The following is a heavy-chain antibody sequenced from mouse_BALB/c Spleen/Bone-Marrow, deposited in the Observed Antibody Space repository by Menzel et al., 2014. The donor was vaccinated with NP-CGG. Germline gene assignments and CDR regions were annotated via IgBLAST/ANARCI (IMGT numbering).Heavy chain of an antibody. Sequence: DVMLVESGGGLVKPGGSLKLSCAASGFAFSSYDMSWVRQTPEKRLEWVAYISSGGGSTYYPDTVKGRFTISRNNAKNTLYLQMSRLKYEDTAMYYCAILLPRDAMDYWGQGTSVAVSS. V-gene: IGHV5-12-1*01. CDR1: GFAFSSYD. J-gene: IGHJ4*01. D-gene: IGHD2-10*01. CDR3: AILLPRDAMDY. CDR2: ISSGGGST.